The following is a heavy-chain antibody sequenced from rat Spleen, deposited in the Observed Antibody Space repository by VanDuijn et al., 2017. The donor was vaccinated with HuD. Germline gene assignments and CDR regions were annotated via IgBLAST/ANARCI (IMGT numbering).Heavy chain of an antibody. CDR2: INFDGSST. CDR3: VREIRHYFDY. Sequence: EVQLVESGGGLVQPGRSLKLSCAASGITFSNYAMAWVRQAPTKGLEWVATINFDGSSTYYRDYVRGRFNISRDNTKSNLFLQMDSLRSEDTATYDCVREIRHYFDYWGQGVMVTVSS. CDR1: GITFSNYA. J-gene: IGHJ2*01. V-gene: IGHV5-29*01.